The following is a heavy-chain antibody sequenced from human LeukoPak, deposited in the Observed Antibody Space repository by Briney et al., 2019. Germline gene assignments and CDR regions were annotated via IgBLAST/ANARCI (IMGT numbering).Heavy chain of an antibody. CDR2: IYYSGST. V-gene: IGHV4-59*01. Sequence: SETLSLTCTVSGGSISSYYWSWIRQPPGKGLEWIGYIYYSGSTNYNPSLKSRVTISVDTSKNQFSLKLSSVTAADTAVYYCARGNFWKFDPWGQGTLVTVSS. J-gene: IGHJ5*02. CDR1: GGSISSYY. D-gene: IGHD3-3*01. CDR3: ARGNFWKFDP.